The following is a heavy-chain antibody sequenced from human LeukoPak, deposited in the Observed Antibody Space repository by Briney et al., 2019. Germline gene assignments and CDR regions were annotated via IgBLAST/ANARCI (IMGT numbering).Heavy chain of an antibody. D-gene: IGHD3-22*01. CDR2: ISYDGSNK. CDR1: GFTFSSYG. J-gene: IGHJ6*02. CDR3: AKDRITMIVVVPFYGMDV. Sequence: GGSLRLSCAASGFTFSSYGIHWVRQAPGKGLEWVAVISYDGSNKYYADSVKGRFTISRDNSKNTVYLQMDSLRAEDTAVYYCAKDRITMIVVVPFYGMDVWGQGTTVTVS. V-gene: IGHV3-30*18.